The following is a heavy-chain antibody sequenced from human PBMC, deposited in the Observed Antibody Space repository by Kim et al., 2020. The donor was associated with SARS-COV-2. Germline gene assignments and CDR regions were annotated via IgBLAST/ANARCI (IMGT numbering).Heavy chain of an antibody. V-gene: IGHV3-21*01. CDR1: GFTFSSYA. D-gene: IGHD5-12*01. J-gene: IGHJ6*02. CDR2: ISTHSNHI. CDR3: VRGGNGMDV. Sequence: GGSLRLSCAASGFTFSSYAMNWVRQAPGKGLEWVSSISTHSNHIYYGDSVKGRFTISIDNAKNSLYLQMNSLRAEDTAVYYCVRGGNGMDVWGQGTTVIVSS.